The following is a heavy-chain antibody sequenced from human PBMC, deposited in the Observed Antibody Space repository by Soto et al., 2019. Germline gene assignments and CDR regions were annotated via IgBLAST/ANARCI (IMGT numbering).Heavy chain of an antibody. D-gene: IGHD6-13*01. Sequence: QLQLQESGPGLVKPSETLSLTCTVSGGSISSSSYYWGWIRQPPGKGLEWIGSIYYSGSTYYNPSLKSRVTISVDTSKNQFSLKLSSVTAADTAVYYCARHVKQQLVRWWFDPWGQGTLVTVSS. V-gene: IGHV4-39*01. CDR1: GGSISSSSYY. CDR3: ARHVKQQLVRWWFDP. CDR2: IYYSGST. J-gene: IGHJ5*02.